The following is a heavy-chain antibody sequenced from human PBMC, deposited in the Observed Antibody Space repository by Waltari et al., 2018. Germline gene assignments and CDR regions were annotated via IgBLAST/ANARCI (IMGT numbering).Heavy chain of an antibody. CDR3: ARRGRMITFGGVIVKGGLFDY. CDR1: GGSFSGYY. V-gene: IGHV4-34*01. D-gene: IGHD3-16*02. CDR2: INQSGST. J-gene: IGHJ4*02. Sequence: QVQLQQWGAGLLKPSETLSLTCAVYGGSFSGYYWSWIRQPPGKGLGWIGEINQSGSTNYNPSLKSRVTISVDTSKNQFSLKLSSVTAADTAVYYCARRGRMITFGGVIVKGGLFDYWGQGTLVTVSS.